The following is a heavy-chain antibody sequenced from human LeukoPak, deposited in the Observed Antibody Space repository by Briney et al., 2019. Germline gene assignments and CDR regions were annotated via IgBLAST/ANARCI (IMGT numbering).Heavy chain of an antibody. Sequence: ASVKVPCKASGYTFTSYYMHWVRQAPGQGLEWMGIINPSGGSTSYAQKFQGRVTMTRDMSTGTVYMELSSLRSEDTAVYYCARAFTAAAGLDYWGQGTLVTISS. D-gene: IGHD6-13*01. CDR1: GYTFTSYY. V-gene: IGHV1-46*01. CDR2: INPSGGST. J-gene: IGHJ4*02. CDR3: ARAFTAAAGLDY.